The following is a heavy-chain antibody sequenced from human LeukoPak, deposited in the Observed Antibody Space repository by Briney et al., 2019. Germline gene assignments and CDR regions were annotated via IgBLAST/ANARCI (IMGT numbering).Heavy chain of an antibody. CDR2: ISAYTGNT. CDR1: GYTFTSYG. V-gene: IGHV1-18*01. Sequence: GASVKVSCKASGYTFTSYGISWVRQAPGQGLEWMGWISAYTGNTNYAQKLQGRVTMTTDTSTSTAYMELKSLRSDDTAVYYCARRGYGSGSYYFDYWGQGTLVTVSS. CDR3: ARRGYGSGSYYFDY. J-gene: IGHJ4*02. D-gene: IGHD3-10*01.